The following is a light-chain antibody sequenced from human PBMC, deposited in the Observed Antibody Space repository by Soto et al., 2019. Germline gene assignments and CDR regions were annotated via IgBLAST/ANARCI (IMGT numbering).Light chain of an antibody. Sequence: EIVMTQSPATLSVSPGERSTLPCRASQSVSSNLAWYQQKPGQAPRLLIYGASTRATGIPARFSGSGSGTEFTLTISSQQSEDFAVYYCQQYNNWPQTFGQGTKVDIK. CDR2: GAS. CDR3: QQYNNWPQT. CDR1: QSVSSN. V-gene: IGKV3-15*01. J-gene: IGKJ1*01.